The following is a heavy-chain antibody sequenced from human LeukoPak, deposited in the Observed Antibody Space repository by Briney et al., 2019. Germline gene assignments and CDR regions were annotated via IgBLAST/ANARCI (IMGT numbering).Heavy chain of an antibody. Sequence: GGSLRLSCAASEFTFSHHWMTWVRQAPGKGLELVANIKQDGSETYYVDSVKGRFTISRDNTKKSLYLQMNSLRAEDTALYYCAKGGIHRGYYYYYMVVWGKGTTVTISS. V-gene: IGHV3-7*03. J-gene: IGHJ6*03. CDR3: AKGGIHRGYYYYYMVV. CDR1: EFTFSHHW. CDR2: IKQDGSET. D-gene: IGHD6-13*01.